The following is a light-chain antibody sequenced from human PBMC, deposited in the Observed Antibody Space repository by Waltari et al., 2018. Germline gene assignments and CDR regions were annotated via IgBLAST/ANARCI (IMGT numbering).Light chain of an antibody. CDR1: SSDVGVYNF. J-gene: IGLJ2*01. CDR2: EVY. CDR3: SIVVI. V-gene: IGLV2-8*01. Sequence: QSALTQPPSASGSPGQSVTISCTGTSSDVGVYNFVSWYQQHPGQAPKLLIYEVYKRPSRVPDRFSGSKSGNTASLTVSGLQTEDEADYAGSIVVIFGGGTKLTVL.